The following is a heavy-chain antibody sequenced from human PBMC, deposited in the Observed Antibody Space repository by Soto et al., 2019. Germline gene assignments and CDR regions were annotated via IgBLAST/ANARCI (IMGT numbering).Heavy chain of an antibody. D-gene: IGHD3-10*01. J-gene: IGHJ4*02. CDR3: ARVGPLWFGAFNDY. Sequence: ASVKVSCKASGYTFTGYYMHWVRQAPGQGLEWMGWINPNSGGTNYAQKFQGRITMTRDTSISTAYMELSRLRSDDTAVYYCARVGPLWFGAFNDYWGQGTLVTVSS. V-gene: IGHV1-2*02. CDR2: INPNSGGT. CDR1: GYTFTGYY.